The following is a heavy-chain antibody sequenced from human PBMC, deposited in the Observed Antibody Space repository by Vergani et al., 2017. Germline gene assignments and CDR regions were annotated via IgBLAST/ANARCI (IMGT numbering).Heavy chain of an antibody. CDR1: GGSINPSSSF. V-gene: IGHV4-39*01. Sequence: QLQLQESGPGLVKPSETLSLICTVSGGSINPSSSFWGWIRQSPGKGLEWIGSINYVGRTYYNPSLKSRVTISVDTSKNQFSLKLSSVTAADTAVYYCARASIAAAGGDFDYWGQGTLVTVSS. CDR3: ARASIAAAGGDFDY. CDR2: INYVGRT. D-gene: IGHD6-13*01. J-gene: IGHJ4*02.